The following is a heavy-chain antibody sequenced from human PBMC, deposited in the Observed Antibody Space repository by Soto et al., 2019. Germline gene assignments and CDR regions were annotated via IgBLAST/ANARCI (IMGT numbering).Heavy chain of an antibody. CDR2: ISGSGSTI. CDR3: ARGRLATIGGESDAFDI. J-gene: IGHJ3*02. CDR1: GFAFRNYA. D-gene: IGHD5-12*01. V-gene: IGHV3-11*01. Sequence: GGSLRLSCVASGFAFRNYAMSWVRQAPGKGLEWVSTISGSGSTIYYADSVKGRFTISRDNAKNSLYLQMNSLRAEDTAVYYCARGRLATIGGESDAFDIWGQGTMVTVS.